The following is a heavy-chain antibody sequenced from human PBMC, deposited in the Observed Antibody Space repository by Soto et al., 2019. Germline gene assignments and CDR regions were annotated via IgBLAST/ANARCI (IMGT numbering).Heavy chain of an antibody. Sequence: QVQLVQSGAEVKKPGSSVKVSCKASGGTFSSYASSWVRQAPGQGLEWMVGIIPIFGTANYSQKFQGRVTITADESTSTAYMELSSLRSEDTAVYYCARDKKGTNYYGSGSYGNWFDPWGQGTLVTVGS. CDR2: IIPIFGTA. CDR3: ARDKKGTNYYGSGSYGNWFDP. D-gene: IGHD3-10*01. J-gene: IGHJ5*02. CDR1: GGTFSSYA. V-gene: IGHV1-69*01.